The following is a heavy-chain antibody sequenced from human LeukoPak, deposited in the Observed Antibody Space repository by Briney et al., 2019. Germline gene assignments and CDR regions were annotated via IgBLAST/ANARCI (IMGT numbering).Heavy chain of an antibody. V-gene: IGHV3-7*01. J-gene: IGHJ4*02. CDR1: GFTFSSYW. CDR2: IKQDGSDK. D-gene: IGHD6-13*01. CDR3: ASGQKLGF. Sequence: GGSLRLSCVASGFTFSSYWMSWVRQAPGKGLEWVANIKQDGSDKYYVDSVKGRFTTSRDNAKNSLYLQMNSLRAEDTAVCYCASGQKLGFWGQGTLVTVSS.